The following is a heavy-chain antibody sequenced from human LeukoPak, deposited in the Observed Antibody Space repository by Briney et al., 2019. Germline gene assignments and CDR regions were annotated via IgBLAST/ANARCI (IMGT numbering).Heavy chain of an antibody. CDR3: ARLGFQLPKLESWYFDL. J-gene: IGHJ2*01. V-gene: IGHV1-18*01. CDR2: ISAYNGNT. Sequence: ASVKVSCKASGYTFTRYGISWVRQAPGQGLEWMGWISAYNGNTNYAQKLQGRVTMTTDTSTSTAYMELRSLRSDDTAVYYCARLGFQLPKLESWYFDLWGRGTLVTVSS. D-gene: IGHD2-2*01. CDR1: GYTFTRYG.